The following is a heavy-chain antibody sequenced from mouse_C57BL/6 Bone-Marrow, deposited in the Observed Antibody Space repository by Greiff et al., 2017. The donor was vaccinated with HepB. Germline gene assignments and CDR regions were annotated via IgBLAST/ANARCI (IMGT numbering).Heavy chain of an antibody. CDR1: GFSLTSYG. J-gene: IGHJ4*01. CDR2: IWSGGST. D-gene: IGHD2-13*01. V-gene: IGHV2-5*01. CDR3: AHGDGDLMDY. Sequence: QVQLQQSGPGLVQPSQSLSITCTASGFSLTSYGVHWVRQSPGKGLEWLGVIWSGGSTDYNAAFMSRLSITKDNTKSQVFFKINSLQAEDTAIYYCAHGDGDLMDYWGQGTSVTVSS.